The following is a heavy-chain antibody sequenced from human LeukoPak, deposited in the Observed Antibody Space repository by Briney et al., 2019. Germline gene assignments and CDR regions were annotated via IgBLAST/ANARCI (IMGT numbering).Heavy chain of an antibody. V-gene: IGHV4-59*08. Sequence: PSETLSLTCTVSGGSIGSDYWTWIRQPPGKGLEYIGYIYYTGGTNYNPSPKSRVTISVDTSKNQFSLKQSSVTAADTAVYFCAKYGNSGWVIDNWGQGTLVTVSS. D-gene: IGHD6-19*01. CDR2: IYYTGGT. CDR3: AKYGNSGWVIDN. CDR1: GGSIGSDY. J-gene: IGHJ4*02.